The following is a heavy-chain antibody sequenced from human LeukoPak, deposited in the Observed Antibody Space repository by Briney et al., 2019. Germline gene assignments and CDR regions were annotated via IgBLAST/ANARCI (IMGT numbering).Heavy chain of an antibody. D-gene: IGHD3-10*01. CDR2: FDPEDGET. Sequence: ASVKVSCKVSGYTLTELSMHWVRQAPGKGLEWMGGFDPEDGETIYAQKFQGRVTMTEDTSTDTAYMELSSLRSEDTAVYYCATEFRGSYYIRPFDYWGQGTLVTVSS. V-gene: IGHV1-24*01. J-gene: IGHJ4*02. CDR1: GYTLTELS. CDR3: ATEFRGSYYIRPFDY.